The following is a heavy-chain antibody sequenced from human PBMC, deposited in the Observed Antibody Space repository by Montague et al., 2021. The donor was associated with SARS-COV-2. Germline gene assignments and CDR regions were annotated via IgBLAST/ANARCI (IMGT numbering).Heavy chain of an antibody. D-gene: IGHD3-22*01. J-gene: IGHJ4*02. CDR1: GASISGAY. V-gene: IGHV4-34*01. CDR2: IHYNGST. CDR3: ASATLGITMIVVVMTAIDYYFDY. Sequence: SETLSLTCARFGASISGAYWRSIRLPPRKTLVSYAVIHYNGSTNYYPSPKSRVTISVDTSKKQFSLQLSSVTAADTAVYYCASATLGITMIVVVMTAIDYYFDYWGQGSRVTVSS.